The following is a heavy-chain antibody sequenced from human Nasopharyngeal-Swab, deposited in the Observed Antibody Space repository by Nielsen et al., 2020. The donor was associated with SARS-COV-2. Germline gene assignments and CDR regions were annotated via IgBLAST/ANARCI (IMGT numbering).Heavy chain of an antibody. CDR2: LWSDGSSK. J-gene: IGHJ6*02. D-gene: IGHD3-3*01. CDR1: GFTVRRFG. V-gene: IGHV3-33*06. CDR3: AKDITEVRSLEWKPFVDYYGMDI. Sequence: GASLQISCAASGFTVRRFGMHWVRQAPGKGLEWVAKLWSDGSSKRFADSVKGRFIISRDDSKNTWYLQMDTLRAEDTAVYYCAKDITEVRSLEWKPFVDYYGMDIWGQGTTVSVSS.